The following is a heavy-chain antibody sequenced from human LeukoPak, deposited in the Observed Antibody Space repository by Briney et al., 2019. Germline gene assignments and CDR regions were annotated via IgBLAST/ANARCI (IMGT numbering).Heavy chain of an antibody. CDR2: IYYSGST. D-gene: IGHD2-15*01. Sequence: PSETLSLTCTVSGGSISSYYWSWIRQPPGKGLEWIGYIYYSGSTNYNPSLKSRVTISVDRSKNQFSLKLSSVTAADTAVYYCAVVVAAGNIDYWGQGTLVTVSS. V-gene: IGHV4-59*12. J-gene: IGHJ4*02. CDR3: AVVVAAGNIDY. CDR1: GGSISSYY.